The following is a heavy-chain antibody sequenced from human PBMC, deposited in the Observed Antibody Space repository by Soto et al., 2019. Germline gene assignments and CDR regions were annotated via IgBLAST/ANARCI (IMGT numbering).Heavy chain of an antibody. CDR2: MNPNSGNT. Sequence: QVQLVQSGAEVKKPGASVKDSCKASGYTFTSYDINWVLQATGQGLEWMGWMNPNSGNTGYAQKFQGRVTMTRNTSISTAYMELXSLRSEDTAVXXXXXXLXXXNVDXWGQGTLVTVSS. CDR1: GYTFTSYD. J-gene: IGHJ4*02. CDR3: XXXLXXXNVDX. V-gene: IGHV1-8*01.